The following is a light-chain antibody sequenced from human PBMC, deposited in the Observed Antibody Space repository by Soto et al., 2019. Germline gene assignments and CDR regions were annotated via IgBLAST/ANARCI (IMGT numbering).Light chain of an antibody. V-gene: IGLV2-14*01. Sequence: QSALAQPASVSGSPGQSITISCTGTNSDVGGYNYVSWYQQHPGKAPELMIYDVSDRPSGVSNRFPGSKSGNTASLTISGLQTEDEADYYCSSYTSSSLYVFGTGTKVTVL. J-gene: IGLJ1*01. CDR1: NSDVGGYNY. CDR2: DVS. CDR3: SSYTSSSLYV.